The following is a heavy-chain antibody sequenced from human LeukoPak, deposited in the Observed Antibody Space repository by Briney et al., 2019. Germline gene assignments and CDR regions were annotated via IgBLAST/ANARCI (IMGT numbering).Heavy chain of an antibody. J-gene: IGHJ5*02. D-gene: IGHD5-18*01. CDR2: INHSGSS. Sequence: SETLSLICAVYGGSFSGYYWSWIRHPPGKGLEWIGEINHSGSSNYNPSLKSRVTISVDTSKNQFSLKLSSVTAADTAVYYCARILYSYGPYPFDPWGQGTLVTVSS. CDR3: ARILYSYGPYPFDP. CDR1: GGSFSGYY. V-gene: IGHV4-34*01.